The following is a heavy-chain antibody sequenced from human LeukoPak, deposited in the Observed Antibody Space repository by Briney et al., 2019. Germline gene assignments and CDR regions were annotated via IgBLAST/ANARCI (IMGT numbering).Heavy chain of an antibody. CDR3: AKDDATGTTSDAFDI. D-gene: IGHD1-14*01. V-gene: IGHV3-23*01. CDR2: ISGSGGST. J-gene: IGHJ3*02. Sequence: TGGSLRLSCTASVLTYFIRAKRCVRQAPGKGLEWVSAISGSGGSTYYADSVKGRFTISRDNSKNTLYLQMNSQRAEDTAGYNCAKDDATGTTSDAFDIWGQGTMVTVSS. CDR1: VLTYFIRA.